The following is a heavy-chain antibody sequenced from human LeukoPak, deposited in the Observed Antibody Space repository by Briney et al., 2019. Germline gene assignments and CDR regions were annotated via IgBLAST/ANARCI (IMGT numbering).Heavy chain of an antibody. CDR2: INHDGSEN. Sequence: GGSLRLSCAASGFSFSDYWMSWVRQCPGKGLEWVANINHDGSENYYVDSVKGRFTISRDNAKKSLFLQMNSLRAEDTAVYYCARATTYDILTGYSDYWGQGTLVTVSS. CDR3: ARATTYDILTGYSDY. J-gene: IGHJ4*02. D-gene: IGHD3-9*01. V-gene: IGHV3-7*01. CDR1: GFSFSDYW.